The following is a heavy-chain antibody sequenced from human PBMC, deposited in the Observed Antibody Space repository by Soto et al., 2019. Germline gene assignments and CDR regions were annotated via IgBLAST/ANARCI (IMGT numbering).Heavy chain of an antibody. V-gene: IGHV1-8*01. CDR1: GYTFISFD. Sequence: QVQLVQSGAEVKKPEASVRVSCQASGYTFISFDINLVRQATGQGLEWMGWMNPNTGNTGYEQKFQGRVTMTRNTSIGTAYMELSSLTSEDTAVYYCARRKERSGPYYLDSWGQGTLVTVSS. D-gene: IGHD6-25*01. CDR3: ARRKERSGPYYLDS. CDR2: MNPNTGNT. J-gene: IGHJ4*02.